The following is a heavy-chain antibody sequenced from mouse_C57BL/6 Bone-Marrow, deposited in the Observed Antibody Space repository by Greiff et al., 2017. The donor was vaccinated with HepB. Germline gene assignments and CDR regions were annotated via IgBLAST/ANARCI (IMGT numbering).Heavy chain of an antibody. CDR3: ARDSNYVHDYYAMDY. CDR2: ISYDGSN. J-gene: IGHJ4*01. D-gene: IGHD2-5*01. CDR1: GYSITSGYY. V-gene: IGHV3-6*01. Sequence: EVKLQESGPGLVKPSQSLSLTCSVTGYSITSGYYWNWIRQFPGNKLEWMGYISYDGSNNYNPSLKNRISITRDTSKNQFFLKLNSVTTEDTATYYCARDSNYVHDYYAMDYWGQGTSVTVSS.